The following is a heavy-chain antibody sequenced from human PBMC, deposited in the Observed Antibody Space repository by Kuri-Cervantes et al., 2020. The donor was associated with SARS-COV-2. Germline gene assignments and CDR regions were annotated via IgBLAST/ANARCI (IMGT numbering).Heavy chain of an antibody. CDR2: IIPIFGTA. CDR3: ARDTRGGLFQPDAFDI. CDR1: AGTFSSYA. V-gene: IGHV1-69*13. D-gene: IGHD3-22*01. J-gene: IGHJ3*02. Sequence: SVKVSCKASAGTFSSYAISWVRQAPGQGLEWMGGIIPIFGTANYAQKFQGRVTITADESTSTAYMELSSLRSEDTAVYYCARDTRGGLFQPDAFDIWGQGTMVTVSS.